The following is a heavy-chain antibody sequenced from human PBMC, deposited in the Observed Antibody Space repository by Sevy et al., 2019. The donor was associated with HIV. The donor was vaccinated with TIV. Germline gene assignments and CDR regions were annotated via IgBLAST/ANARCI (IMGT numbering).Heavy chain of an antibody. D-gene: IGHD3-9*01. CDR2: IIPIFGTA. J-gene: IGHJ6*03. CDR1: GGTFSSYA. CDR3: ASGVLRYFDWSKNYYYYMDV. V-gene: IGHV1-69*06. Sequence: ASVKVSCKASGGTFSSYAISWVRQAPGQGLEWMGGIIPIFGTANYAQKFQGRVTITADKSTSTAYMELSSLGSEDTAVYYCASGVLRYFDWSKNYYYYMDVWGKGTTVTVS.